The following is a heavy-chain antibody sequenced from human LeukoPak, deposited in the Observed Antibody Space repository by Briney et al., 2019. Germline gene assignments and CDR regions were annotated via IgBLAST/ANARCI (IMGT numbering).Heavy chain of an antibody. CDR1: GYSISSGYY. CDR2: IYHSGST. J-gene: IGHJ4*02. V-gene: IGHV4-38-2*02. Sequence: PSETLSLTCTVSGYSISSGYYWGWIRQPPGKGLEWIGSIYHSGSTYYNPSLKSRVTISVDTSKNQFSLKLSSVTAADTAVYYCARDFPFPVCSRTSCYPSFDYWGQGTLVPVSS. D-gene: IGHD2-2*01. CDR3: ARDFPFPVCSRTSCYPSFDY.